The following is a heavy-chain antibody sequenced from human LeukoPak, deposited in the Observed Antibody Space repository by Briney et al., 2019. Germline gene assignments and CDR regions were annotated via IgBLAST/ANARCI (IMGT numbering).Heavy chain of an antibody. CDR2: IIPILGIA. V-gene: IGHV1-69*04. Sequence: ASVKVSCKASGGTFSSYAISWVRQAPGQGLEWMGRIIPILGIANYAQKFQGRVTITADKSTSTAYMELSSLRSEDTAVYYCARAGTNYYDSSGYLDYWGQGTLVTVSS. J-gene: IGHJ4*02. CDR3: ARAGTNYYDSSGYLDY. CDR1: GGTFSSYA. D-gene: IGHD3-22*01.